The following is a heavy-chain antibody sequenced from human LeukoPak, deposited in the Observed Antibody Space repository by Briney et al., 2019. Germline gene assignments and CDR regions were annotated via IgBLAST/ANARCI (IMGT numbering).Heavy chain of an antibody. D-gene: IGHD6-13*01. CDR2: IYYSGST. V-gene: IGHV4-59*08. CDR1: GGSISSYY. Sequence: SETLSLTCTVSGGSISSYYWSWIRQPPGKGLEWIGYIYYSGSTNYNPSLKSRVTISVDPSKNQFSLKLSSVTAADTAVYYCARTPAAAIFDYWGQGTLVTVSS. J-gene: IGHJ4*02. CDR3: ARTPAAAIFDY.